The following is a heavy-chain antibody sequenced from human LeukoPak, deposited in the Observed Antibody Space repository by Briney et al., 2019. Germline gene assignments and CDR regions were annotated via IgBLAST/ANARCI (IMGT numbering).Heavy chain of an antibody. CDR2: IYHSGST. D-gene: IGHD3-3*01. Sequence: SETLSLTCTVSGGSISSYYWSWIRQSPGKGLEWIGYIYHSGSTYYNPSLKSRVTISVDRSKNQFSLKLSSVTAADTAVYYCARGGYDFWSGYYGNWFDPWGQGTMVTVSS. CDR1: GGSISSYY. V-gene: IGHV4-59*12. J-gene: IGHJ3*01. CDR3: ARGGYDFWSGYYGNWFDP.